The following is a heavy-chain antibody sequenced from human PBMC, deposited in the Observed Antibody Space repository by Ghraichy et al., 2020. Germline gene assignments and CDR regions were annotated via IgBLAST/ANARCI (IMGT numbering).Heavy chain of an antibody. J-gene: IGHJ3*02. V-gene: IGHV3-74*01. CDR1: GFTFIRYW. CDR3: ARGGLDHAFDI. CDR2: IDSDGSDT. Sequence: GGSLRLSCAASGFTFIRYWMHWVRQVPGKGLVWVSRIDSDGSDTIYADSVMGRFTISRDNAKNTLYLQMNSLRAEDTAVYFCARGGLDHAFDIWGQGTMVTVSS. D-gene: IGHD3-9*01.